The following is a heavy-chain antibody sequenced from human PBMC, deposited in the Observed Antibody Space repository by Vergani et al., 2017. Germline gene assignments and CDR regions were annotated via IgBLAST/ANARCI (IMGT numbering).Heavy chain of an antibody. V-gene: IGHV1-2*02. CDR2: INPNSGGT. CDR1: GYTFTGYY. Sequence: QVQLVQSGAEVKKPGASVKVSCKASGYTFTGYYMHWVRQAPGQGLEWMGWINPNSGGTNYAQKFQGRVTMTRDTSISTACMELSRLRSDDTAVYYCARDPAFWSGYYSGGYYYMDVWGKGTTVTVSS. D-gene: IGHD3-3*01. J-gene: IGHJ6*03. CDR3: ARDPAFWSGYYSGGYYYMDV.